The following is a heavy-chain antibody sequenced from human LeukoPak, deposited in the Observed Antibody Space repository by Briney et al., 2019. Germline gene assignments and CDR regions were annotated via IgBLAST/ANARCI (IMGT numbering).Heavy chain of an antibody. V-gene: IGHV1-2*02. D-gene: IGHD3-3*01. Sequence: SVKVSCKASGYTFTGYYMHWVRQAPGQGLEWMGGINPNSGGTNYAQKFQGRVTMTRDTSISTAYMELSRLRSDDTAVYYCASHERLNYVFWSDGLPRDYWGQGTMVTVSS. J-gene: IGHJ4*02. CDR3: ASHERLNYVFWSDGLPRDY. CDR1: GYTFTGYY. CDR2: INPNSGGT.